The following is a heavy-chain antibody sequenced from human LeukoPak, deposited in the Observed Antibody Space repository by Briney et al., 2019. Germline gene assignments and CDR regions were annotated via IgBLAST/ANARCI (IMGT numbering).Heavy chain of an antibody. CDR2: INSDGSST. CDR3: AREGCSGGSCYGSPYDAFDI. Sequence: GGSLRLSCAASGFTFSSYWMHWVRQAPGKGLVWVSRINSDGSSTSYADSVKGRFTISRDNAKNTLYLQMNSLRAEDTAVYYCAREGCSGGSCYGSPYDAFDIWGQGTMVTVSS. J-gene: IGHJ3*02. V-gene: IGHV3-74*01. D-gene: IGHD2-15*01. CDR1: GFTFSSYW.